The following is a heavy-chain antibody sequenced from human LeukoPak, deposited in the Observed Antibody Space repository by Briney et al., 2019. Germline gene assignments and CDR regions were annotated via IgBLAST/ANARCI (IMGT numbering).Heavy chain of an antibody. J-gene: IGHJ6*03. CDR2: IYYSGST. Sequence: PSETLSLTCTVSGGSISSGGYYWSWIRQHPGKGLEWFGYIYYSGSTYYNPSLKSRVTISVDTSKNQFSLKLSSVTAADTAVYYCARDPLVPAAGDYYMDVWGKGTTVTVSS. V-gene: IGHV4-31*03. D-gene: IGHD2-2*01. CDR3: ARDPLVPAAGDYYMDV. CDR1: GGSISSGGYY.